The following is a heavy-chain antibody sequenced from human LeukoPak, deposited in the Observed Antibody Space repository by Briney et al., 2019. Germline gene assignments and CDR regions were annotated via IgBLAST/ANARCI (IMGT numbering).Heavy chain of an antibody. D-gene: IGHD3-3*01. Sequence: GGSLRLSCAASGFTFSSYSMNWVRQAPGKGLEWVSYISSSSSTIYYADSVKGRFTISRDNAKNSLYLQMNSLRAEDTAVYYCAIAYYDFWSGYYQGFDYWGQGTLVTVSS. CDR2: ISSSSSTI. J-gene: IGHJ4*02. CDR3: AIAYYDFWSGYYQGFDY. V-gene: IGHV3-48*01. CDR1: GFTFSSYS.